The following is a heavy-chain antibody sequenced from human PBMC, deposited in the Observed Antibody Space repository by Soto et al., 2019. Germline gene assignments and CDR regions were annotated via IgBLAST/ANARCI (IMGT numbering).Heavy chain of an antibody. CDR2: INWDSDTI. CDR3: AKDFHTNMALMDV. J-gene: IGHJ6*03. V-gene: IGHV3-9*01. Sequence: EVQLVESGGDLVQPGGSLRLSCAASGFSFDDYAMHWVRQVPMKGLEWVSGINWDSDTIAYAASVRGRFTISRDNAKNSLYLQMNRLRPEDSSLYYCAKDFHTNMALMDVWGKGTTVPVSS. D-gene: IGHD3-10*01. CDR1: GFSFDDYA.